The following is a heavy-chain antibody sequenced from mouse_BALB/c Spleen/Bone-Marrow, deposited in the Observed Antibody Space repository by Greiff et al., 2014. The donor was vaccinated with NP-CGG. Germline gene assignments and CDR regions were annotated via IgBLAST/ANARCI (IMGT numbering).Heavy chain of an antibody. J-gene: IGHJ4*01. CDR3: ARISTATGAMDY. V-gene: IGHV2-9*02. CDR1: GFSLTSYG. D-gene: IGHD1-2*01. CDR2: IWAGGST. Sequence: VNVVESGPGLVAPSQSLSITCTVSGFSLTSYGVHWVRQPPGKGLEWLGVIWAGGSTNYNSALMSRLSISKDNSKSQVFLKMNSLQTDDTAMYYCARISTATGAMDYWGQGTSVTVSS.